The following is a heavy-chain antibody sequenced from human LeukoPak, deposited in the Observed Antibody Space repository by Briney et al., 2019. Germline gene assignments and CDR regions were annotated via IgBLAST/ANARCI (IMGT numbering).Heavy chain of an antibody. J-gene: IGHJ5*02. CDR2: IKQDGSEK. CDR3: ARGWWELTLNNWFDP. Sequence: PGGSLRLSCAASGFTFSSYWMSWVRQAPGKGLEWVANIKQDGSEKYYVDSVKGRFTISRDNAKNSLYLQMNSLRSDDTAVYYCARGWWELTLNNWFDPWGQGTLVTVSS. CDR1: GFTFSSYW. V-gene: IGHV3-7*03. D-gene: IGHD1-26*01.